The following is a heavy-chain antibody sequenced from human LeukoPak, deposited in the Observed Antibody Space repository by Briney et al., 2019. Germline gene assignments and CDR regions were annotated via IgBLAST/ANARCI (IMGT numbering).Heavy chain of an antibody. CDR2: ISPSGGST. Sequence: GASVKVSCKASGYTFTSYYMHWVRQAPGQGLEWMGIISPSGGSTSYAQKFQGRVTMTRDMSTSTVYMELSSLRSEDTAVYYCARDQIAAAGSFDYWGQGTLVTVSS. CDR1: GYTFTSYY. D-gene: IGHD6-13*01. CDR3: ARDQIAAAGSFDY. J-gene: IGHJ4*02. V-gene: IGHV1-46*01.